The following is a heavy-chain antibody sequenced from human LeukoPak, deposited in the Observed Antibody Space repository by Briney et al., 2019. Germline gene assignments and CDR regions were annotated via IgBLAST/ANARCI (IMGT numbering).Heavy chain of an antibody. V-gene: IGHV4-4*07. CDR1: GDSISNYF. Sequence: SETLSLTCTVSGDSISNYFWTWIRQPAGKGLEWMGRVYFTGSNNYNPSLKSRVTMSVDTSKNQFSLKLRSVTAADTAVYYCARESFNALDIWGQGTMVTVSS. J-gene: IGHJ3*02. CDR3: ARESFNALDI. CDR2: VYFTGSN.